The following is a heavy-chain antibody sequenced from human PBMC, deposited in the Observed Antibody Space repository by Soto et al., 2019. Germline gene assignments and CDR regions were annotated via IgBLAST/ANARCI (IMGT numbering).Heavy chain of an antibody. Sequence: QVQLVQSGAEVKKPGASVKVSCKASGYTSTSYDINWVRQATGQGLEWVGWMSPNSGNTGYAQKFQGRVTMTRTTSASTAYMELTSLRSDDTAIYYCARGPPNWGFDYWGQGTLVTVSS. CDR2: MSPNSGNT. CDR3: ARGPPNWGFDY. J-gene: IGHJ4*02. V-gene: IGHV1-8*01. CDR1: GYTSTSYD. D-gene: IGHD7-27*01.